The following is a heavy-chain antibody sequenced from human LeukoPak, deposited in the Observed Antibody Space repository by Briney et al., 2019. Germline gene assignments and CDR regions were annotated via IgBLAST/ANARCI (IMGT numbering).Heavy chain of an antibody. D-gene: IGHD3-9*01. CDR3: AKDQNIYDILTGLFDY. CDR1: GFTFSSYG. J-gene: IGHJ4*02. Sequence: GRSLRLSCAASGFTFSSYGMHWVRQAPGKGLEWVAVISYDGSHKDYTDSVKGRFTISRDNSKNTLYLQMNSLRAEDTAVYYCAKDQNIYDILTGLFDYWGQGTLVTVSS. CDR2: ISYDGSHK. V-gene: IGHV3-30*18.